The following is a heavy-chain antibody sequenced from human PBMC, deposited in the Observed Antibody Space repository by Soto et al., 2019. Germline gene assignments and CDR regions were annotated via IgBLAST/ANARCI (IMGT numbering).Heavy chain of an antibody. D-gene: IGHD5-18*01. Sequence: QVQLVESGGGVVQPGRSLRLSCAASGFTFSSYGMHWVRQAPGKGLEWVAVIWYDGSNKYYADSVKGRFTISRDNSKNTLYLQMNSLRAEDTAVYYCARSDTAMVKDYWGQGTVVTVSS. CDR1: GFTFSSYG. J-gene: IGHJ4*02. CDR2: IWYDGSNK. CDR3: ARSDTAMVKDY. V-gene: IGHV3-33*01.